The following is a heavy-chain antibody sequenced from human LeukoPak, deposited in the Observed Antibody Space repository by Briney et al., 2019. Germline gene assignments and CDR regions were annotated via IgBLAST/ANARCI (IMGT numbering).Heavy chain of an antibody. D-gene: IGHD3-22*01. CDR1: GFTVSNNY. V-gene: IGHV3-7*03. CDR3: ARGGAYYYDSSGYSIFDY. J-gene: IGHJ4*02. Sequence: GGSLRLSCAASGFTVSNNYMSWVRQAPGKGLEWVANIKQDGSEKYYVDSVKGRFTISRDNAKNSLYLQMNSLRAEDTAVYYCARGGAYYYDSSGYSIFDYWGQGTLVTVSS. CDR2: IKQDGSEK.